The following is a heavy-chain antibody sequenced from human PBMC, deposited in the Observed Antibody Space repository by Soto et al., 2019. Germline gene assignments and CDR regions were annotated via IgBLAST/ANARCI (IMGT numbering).Heavy chain of an antibody. V-gene: IGHV1-69*13. D-gene: IGHD3-9*01. Sequence: SVKISCKASGGTFSSYAISWVRQAPGQGLEWMGGIIPIFGTANYAQKFQGRVTITADESTSTAYMELSSLRSEDTAVYYCASSSGIYDILTGYWDYYYGMEVWGEGTKVTVSS. CDR3: ASSSGIYDILTGYWDYYYGMEV. CDR1: GGTFSSYA. J-gene: IGHJ6*04. CDR2: IIPIFGTA.